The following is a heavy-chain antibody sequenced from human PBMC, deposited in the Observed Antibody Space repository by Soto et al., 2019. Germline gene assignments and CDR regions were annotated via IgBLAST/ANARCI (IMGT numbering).Heavy chain of an antibody. Sequence: QVQLVESGGGVVQPGRSLRLSCAASGFTFSSYGMHWVRQAPGKGLEWVAVISYDGSNKYYADSVKGRFTISRDNSKNTLYLQMNSLRAEDTAVYYCAKDLESSYCRGGSCYPLYMDVWGKGTTVTVSS. CDR3: AKDLESSYCRGGSCYPLYMDV. CDR2: ISYDGSNK. J-gene: IGHJ6*03. V-gene: IGHV3-30*18. D-gene: IGHD2-15*01. CDR1: GFTFSSYG.